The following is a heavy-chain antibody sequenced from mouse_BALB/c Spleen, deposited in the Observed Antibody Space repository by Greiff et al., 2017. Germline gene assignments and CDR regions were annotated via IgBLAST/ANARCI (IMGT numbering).Heavy chain of an antibody. J-gene: IGHJ4*01. CDR3: ATTIYYAMGY. CDR1: GFSLTSYG. CDR2: IWAGGST. V-gene: IGHV2-9*02. Sequence: VQGVESGPGLVAPSQSLSITCTVSGFSLTSYGVHWVRQPPGKGLEWLGVIWAGGSTNYNSALMSRLSISKDNSKSQVFLKMNSLQTDDTAMYYCATTIYYAMGYWGQGTSVTVSS. D-gene: IGHD1-1*02.